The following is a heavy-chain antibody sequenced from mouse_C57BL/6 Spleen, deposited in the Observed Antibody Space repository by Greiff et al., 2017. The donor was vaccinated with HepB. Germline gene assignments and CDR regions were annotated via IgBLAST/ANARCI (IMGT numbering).Heavy chain of an antibody. D-gene: IGHD3-2*02. CDR2: IDPSDSYT. Sequence: QVQLQQPGAELVMPGASVKLSCKASGYTFTSYWMHWVKQRPGQGLEWIGEIDPSDSYTNYNQKFKGKSTLTVDKSSSTAYMQLRSLTSEDSAVYYCARAGGDSSGYGSYFDYWGQGTTLTVAS. V-gene: IGHV1-69*01. CDR1: GYTFTSYW. J-gene: IGHJ2*01. CDR3: ARAGGDSSGYGSYFDY.